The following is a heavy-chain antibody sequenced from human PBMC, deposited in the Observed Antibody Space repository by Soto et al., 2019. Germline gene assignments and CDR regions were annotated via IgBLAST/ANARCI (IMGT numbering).Heavy chain of an antibody. CDR3: ARDCSGGSCYPGMDV. CDR1: GFNFNSYT. V-gene: IGHV3-21*01. CDR2: ISSSGYI. Sequence: EVQLVESGGGLVKPGGSLRLSCAASGFNFNSYTINWVRQAPGKRLEWLSSISSSGYIFSTDSVSGRFAISRDNAKKSVYLQINSLRAEDTAVYFCARDCSGGSCYPGMDVWGQGTTVTVSS. J-gene: IGHJ6*02. D-gene: IGHD2-15*01.